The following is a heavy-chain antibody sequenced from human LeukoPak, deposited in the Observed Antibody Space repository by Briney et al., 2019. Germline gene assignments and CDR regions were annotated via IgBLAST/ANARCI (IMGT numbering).Heavy chain of an antibody. CDR3: AKDITGRVLAYYYDSSGYYFS. D-gene: IGHD3-22*01. J-gene: IGHJ5*02. CDR1: GFTFDDYA. Sequence: AGSLRLSCAASGFTFDDYAMHWVRQAPGKGLEWVSLISRDGGSTYYADSVKCRFNIYRDNSKNSLYLQMNSLGTEDTALHYCAKDITGRVLAYYYDSSGYYFSWGQGTLVTVSS. V-gene: IGHV3-43*02. CDR2: ISRDGGST.